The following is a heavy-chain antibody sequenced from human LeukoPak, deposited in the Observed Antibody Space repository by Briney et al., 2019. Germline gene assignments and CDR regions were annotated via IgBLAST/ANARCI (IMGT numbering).Heavy chain of an antibody. D-gene: IGHD2-15*01. CDR3: ARSYCSGGSCYYGFGG. V-gene: IGHV1-18*01. Sequence: ASVKVSCKASGYTFTSYGISWVRQAPGQGLEWMGWISAYNGNTNYAQKFQGRVTMTTDTSTSTAYMELRSLRSDDTAVYYCARSYCSGGSCYYGFGGGGQGTMVTVSS. J-gene: IGHJ3*01. CDR1: GYTFTSYG. CDR2: ISAYNGNT.